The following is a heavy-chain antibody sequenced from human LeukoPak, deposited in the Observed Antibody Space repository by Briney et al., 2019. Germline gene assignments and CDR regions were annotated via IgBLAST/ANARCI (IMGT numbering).Heavy chain of an antibody. CDR3: ARLRGRRTTDAFDI. J-gene: IGHJ3*02. D-gene: IGHD1/OR15-1a*01. CDR2: IYPGDSDT. V-gene: IGHV5-51*01. Sequence: GESLKISCKVSGYSFSNYWIGWVRQMPGKGLEWMAIIYPGDSDTRYSPSFQGQVTISADKSISTAYLQWSSLKASDTAMYYCARLRGRRTTDAFDIWGQGTMVTVSS. CDR1: GYSFSNYW.